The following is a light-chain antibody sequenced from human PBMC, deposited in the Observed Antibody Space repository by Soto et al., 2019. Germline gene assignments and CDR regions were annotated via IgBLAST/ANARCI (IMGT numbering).Light chain of an antibody. CDR2: RNN. CDR3: AAWDDSLGGGV. V-gene: IGLV1-47*01. Sequence: QSVLTQPPSASGTPGQRVTISCSGSSSNIGSNYVYWYQQLPGTAPKLLIYRNNQRPSGVPDRFSGSKSGTSASLAISGPGSEDGAVYYCAAWDDSLGGGVFGGGTKLPVL. CDR1: SSNIGSNY. J-gene: IGLJ3*02.